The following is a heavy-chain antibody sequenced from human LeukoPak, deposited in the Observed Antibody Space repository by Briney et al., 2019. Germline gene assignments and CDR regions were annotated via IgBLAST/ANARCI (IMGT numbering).Heavy chain of an antibody. D-gene: IGHD6-13*01. J-gene: IGHJ5*02. CDR1: GFTFSSDA. Sequence: GESLRLSCAASGFTFSSDAMSWVRQAPGKGLEWVSAISGSGGSTYYADSVKGRFTISRDNSKITLYLQMNSLRAEDTAVYYCAKSCAGIPYSSSCGWFDPWGQGTLVTVSS. CDR3: AKSCAGIPYSSSCGWFDP. CDR2: ISGSGGST. V-gene: IGHV3-23*01.